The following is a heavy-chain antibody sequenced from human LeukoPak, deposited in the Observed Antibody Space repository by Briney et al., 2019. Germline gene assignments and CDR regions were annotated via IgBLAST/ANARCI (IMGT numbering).Heavy chain of an antibody. CDR3: AKDRDITMVRGVTFD. Sequence: GGSLRLSCAASGFSFSSYAMSWVRQAPGKGLERVSGISGSGGNTYYADSVKGRFTISRDNSKNTLYLQMSSLRAEDTAVYYCAKDRDITMVRGVTFDWGQGTLVTVSS. CDR2: ISGSGGNT. D-gene: IGHD3-10*01. V-gene: IGHV3-23*01. J-gene: IGHJ4*02. CDR1: GFSFSSYA.